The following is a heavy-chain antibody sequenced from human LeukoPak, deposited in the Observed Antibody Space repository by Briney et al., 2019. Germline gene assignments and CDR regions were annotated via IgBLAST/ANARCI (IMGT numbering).Heavy chain of an antibody. D-gene: IGHD4-23*01. Sequence: SQTLSLTCAISGDSFTSYDAAWDWLRQSPSRGLEWLGKTYYRSKWYYDYAVSVKSRITINPDTSKNQFSLQLNSVTPDDTAVFYCAREPSGHSGSFDSWGQGALVTVSS. CDR3: AREPSGHSGSFDS. CDR1: GDSFTSYDAA. J-gene: IGHJ4*02. V-gene: IGHV6-1*01. CDR2: TYYRSKWYY.